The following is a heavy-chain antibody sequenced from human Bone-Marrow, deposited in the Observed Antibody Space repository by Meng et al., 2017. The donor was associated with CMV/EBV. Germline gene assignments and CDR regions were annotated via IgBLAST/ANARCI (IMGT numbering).Heavy chain of an antibody. D-gene: IGHD6-6*01. J-gene: IGHJ6*02. Sequence: ASVKVSCKASGGTFSSYAISWVRQAPGQGLEWMGWISAYNGNTNYAQKLQGRVTMTTDTSTSTAYMELRSLRSDDTAVYYCARVRGSSAGDYYYGMEVWGQGTTVTVSS. CDR3: ARVRGSSAGDYYYGMEV. CDR2: ISAYNGNT. V-gene: IGHV1-18*01. CDR1: GGTFSSYA.